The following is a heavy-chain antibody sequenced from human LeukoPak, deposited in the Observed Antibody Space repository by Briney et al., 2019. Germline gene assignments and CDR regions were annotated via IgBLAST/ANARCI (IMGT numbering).Heavy chain of an antibody. Sequence: GGSLRLSCAASGFTFSSYGMHWVRQAPGKGLEWVAVISYDGSNKYYADSVKGRFTISRDNSKNTLYLQMNSLRAQDTAVYYCARDRRDYDSSGYYKNNYWYFDLWGRGTLVTVSS. CDR2: ISYDGSNK. D-gene: IGHD3-22*01. V-gene: IGHV3-30*03. CDR1: GFTFSSYG. CDR3: ARDRRDYDSSGYYKNNYWYFDL. J-gene: IGHJ2*01.